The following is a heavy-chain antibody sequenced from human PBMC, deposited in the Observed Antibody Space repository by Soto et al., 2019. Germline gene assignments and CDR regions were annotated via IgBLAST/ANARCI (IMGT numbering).Heavy chain of an antibody. D-gene: IGHD4-4*01. V-gene: IGHV1-69*02. CDR2: IIPILGIA. J-gene: IGHJ6*03. Sequence: QVQLVQSGAEVKKPGSSVKVSCKASGGTFSSYTISWVRQAPGQGLEWMGRIIPILGIANYAQKFQGRVTITADKSTSTAYMELSSLRSEDTAVYYCARGVRTTVPSPYYYYYMDFWGKGTTVTVSS. CDR1: GGTFSSYT. CDR3: ARGVRTTVPSPYYYYYMDF.